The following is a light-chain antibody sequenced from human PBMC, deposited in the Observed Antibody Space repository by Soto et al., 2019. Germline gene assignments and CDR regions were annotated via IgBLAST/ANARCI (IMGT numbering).Light chain of an antibody. CDR1: QRVSSN. CDR3: QQYNNWPYT. V-gene: IGKV3-15*01. J-gene: IGKJ2*01. CDR2: GAS. Sequence: EVVMTQSPATLSVSPGERATLSCRASQRVSSNLAWYQQKPGQAPRLLIYGASTRATGLPARFSGSGSGTEFTLTISSLQSEDFAVYYCQQYNNWPYTFGQGTELDIK.